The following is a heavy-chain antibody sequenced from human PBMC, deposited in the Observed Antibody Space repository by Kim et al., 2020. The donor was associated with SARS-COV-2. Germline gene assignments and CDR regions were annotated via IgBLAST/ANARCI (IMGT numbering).Heavy chain of an antibody. V-gene: IGHV1-69*01. CDR3: ARYQEYYSHAFDI. D-gene: IGHD3-16*01. J-gene: IGHJ3*02. Sequence: YAQKFQGRVTITADESTSTAYMELSSLRSEDTAVYYCARYQEYYSHAFDIWGQGTMVTVSS.